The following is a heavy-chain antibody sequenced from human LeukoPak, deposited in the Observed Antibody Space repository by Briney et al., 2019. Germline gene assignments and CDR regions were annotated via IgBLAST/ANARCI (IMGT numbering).Heavy chain of an antibody. CDR2: IYYSGST. Sequence: SETLSLTCTVSGGSVYSGTYYRNWIRQPPGKGLEWIGFIYYSGSTNYNPSLKSRVTISVDTSKNQFSLKLSSVTAADTAVYYCARGRFQLRYFDWLLPFDYWGQGTLVTVSS. CDR3: ARGRFQLRYFDWLLPFDY. J-gene: IGHJ4*02. CDR1: GGSVYSGTYY. D-gene: IGHD3-9*01. V-gene: IGHV4-61*01.